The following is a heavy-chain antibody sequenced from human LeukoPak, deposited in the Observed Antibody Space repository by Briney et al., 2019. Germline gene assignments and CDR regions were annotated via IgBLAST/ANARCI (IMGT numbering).Heavy chain of an antibody. V-gene: IGHV4-34*11. Sequence: PSETLSLTCAVYGGSFSGYYWSWIRQPPGKGLEWIGTIYYSGSPYYNPSLKSRVTISVDTSKNQFSLNLSSVTAADTAVYYCARDSSFYYGSGSYYNGGWFDPWGQGTLVTVSS. CDR3: ARDSSFYYGSGSYYNGGWFDP. J-gene: IGHJ5*02. D-gene: IGHD3-10*01. CDR1: GGSFSGYY. CDR2: IYYSGSP.